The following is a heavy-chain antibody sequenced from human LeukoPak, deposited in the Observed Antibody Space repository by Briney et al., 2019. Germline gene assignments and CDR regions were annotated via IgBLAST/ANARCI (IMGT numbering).Heavy chain of an antibody. Sequence: PGGSLRLSCAASGFTFSSYAMSWVRQAPGKGLEWVSAISGSGGSTYYADSVKGRFTISRDNSKNTLYLQMNSLRAEDTAVYYCANHMVRGVIWGYYFDYWGQGTLVTVSS. V-gene: IGHV3-23*01. J-gene: IGHJ4*02. CDR1: GFTFSSYA. CDR3: ANHMVRGVIWGYYFDY. D-gene: IGHD3-10*01. CDR2: ISGSGGST.